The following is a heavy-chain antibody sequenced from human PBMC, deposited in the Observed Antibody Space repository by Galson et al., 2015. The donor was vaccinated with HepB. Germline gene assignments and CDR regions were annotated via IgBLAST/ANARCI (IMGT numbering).Heavy chain of an antibody. V-gene: IGHV3-30*18. Sequence: SLRLSCAASRVNFHNYGMHWVRQAPGKGLEWAALISYDGSNKDYAESVKGRFTISRDNSKNTLYLQMNDLRPEDTAVYYCAKYDYAWGSLPFGGGIDYWGQGTLVTVSS. CDR1: RVNFHNYG. D-gene: IGHD3-16*01. CDR2: ISYDGSNK. J-gene: IGHJ4*02. CDR3: AKYDYAWGSLPFGGGIDY.